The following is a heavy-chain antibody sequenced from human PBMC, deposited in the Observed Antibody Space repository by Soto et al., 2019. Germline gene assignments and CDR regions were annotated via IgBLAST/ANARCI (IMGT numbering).Heavy chain of an antibody. CDR1: GYTFTSYG. J-gene: IGHJ3*02. CDR2: ISAYNGNT. D-gene: IGHD3-22*01. V-gene: IGHV1-18*01. Sequence: QVQLVQSGAEVKKPGASVKVACKASGYTFTSYGIIWVRQAPGQGLEWMGWISAYNGNTNYAQKLQGRVTMTTDTPXXXAXXELRSLRSDDTAVYYCARPGYYDSSGYKRGNAFDIWGQGTMVTVSS. CDR3: ARPGYYDSSGYKRGNAFDI.